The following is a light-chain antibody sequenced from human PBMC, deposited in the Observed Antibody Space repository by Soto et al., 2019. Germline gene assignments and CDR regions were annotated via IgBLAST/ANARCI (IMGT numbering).Light chain of an antibody. V-gene: IGLV2-14*01. Sequence: QSALTQPASVSGSPGQSITISCTGTSSDVGFFNYVSWYQHHPGKAPKLMIYEVTNRPSGVSVRFSGSKSGNTASLTISGLQAEDEADYYCSSYRSGNSVVFGGGTKLTVL. CDR1: SSDVGFFNY. J-gene: IGLJ2*01. CDR2: EVT. CDR3: SSYRSGNSVV.